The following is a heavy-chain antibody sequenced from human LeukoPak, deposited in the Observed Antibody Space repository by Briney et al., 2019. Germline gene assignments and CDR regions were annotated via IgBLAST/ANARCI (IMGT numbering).Heavy chain of an antibody. Sequence: GGSLRLSCAASGFIFSNYGMHWVRQAPGKGLEWVALIWYDGSNKYYADSVKGRFTISRDSSKNTLYLQMNSLRAEDTAVYYCARDRGNGYAFDIWGQGTMVTVSS. V-gene: IGHV3-33*01. CDR2: IWYDGSNK. CDR1: GFIFSNYG. J-gene: IGHJ3*02. CDR3: ARDRGNGYAFDI. D-gene: IGHD2-8*01.